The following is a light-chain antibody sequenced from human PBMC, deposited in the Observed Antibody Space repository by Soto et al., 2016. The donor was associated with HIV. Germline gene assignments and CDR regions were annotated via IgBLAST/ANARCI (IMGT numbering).Light chain of an antibody. CDR1: SLRNYY. Sequence: SSELTQDPAVSVALGQTIRITCQGDSLRNYYASWYQQKPGQAPVLVMYGKNSRPSGIPDRFSGSTSGNTASLTITGAQAEDEADYYCDSRDSSGNHLIFGGGTKLTVL. J-gene: IGLJ2*01. CDR2: GKN. V-gene: IGLV3-19*01. CDR3: DSRDSSGNHLI.